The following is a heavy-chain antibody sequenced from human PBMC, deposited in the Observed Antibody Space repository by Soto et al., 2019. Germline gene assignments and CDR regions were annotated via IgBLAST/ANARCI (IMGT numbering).Heavy chain of an antibody. J-gene: IGHJ6*02. CDR1: GYNFDTYW. Sequence: GESLTISCKVSGYNFDTYWINWVRQMPWKGLEWMGRIDPGDSKTKYSPSLEGHITISVDTSINTTYLQWSSLKASDTAIYYCARRIAAAGGYYYYAFDVWGQGTAVTVSS. V-gene: IGHV5-10-1*01. D-gene: IGHD6-13*01. CDR2: IDPGDSKT. CDR3: ARRIAAAGGYYYYAFDV.